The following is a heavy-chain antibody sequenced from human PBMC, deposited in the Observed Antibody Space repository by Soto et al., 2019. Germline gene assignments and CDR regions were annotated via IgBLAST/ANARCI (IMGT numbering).Heavy chain of an antibody. Sequence: ASVKVSCKASGYTFTMYYMHWVRQAPGQGLEWMAIFNPSGGTTRYAQMFQGRVTMTRDTSTNTVYMGLSSLRSEDTAVYYCARETATNLDFWGQGTLVTVS. D-gene: IGHD6-25*01. CDR1: GYTFTMYY. CDR2: FNPSGGTT. CDR3: ARETATNLDF. J-gene: IGHJ4*02. V-gene: IGHV1-46*03.